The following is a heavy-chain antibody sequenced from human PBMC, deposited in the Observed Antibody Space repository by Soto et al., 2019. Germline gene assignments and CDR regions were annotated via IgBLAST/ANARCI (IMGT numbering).Heavy chain of an antibody. V-gene: IGHV3-74*01. CDR3: ARGSHYYDSKHYGMDV. Sequence: GGSLRLSCVASGFTFSSYWMHWVRQAPGKGLVWVSRINSDGSSTSYADSVKGRFTISRDNAKNTLYLQMNSLRAEDTAVYYCARGSHYYDSKHYGMDVWGQGTTVTVSS. CDR1: GFTFSSYW. CDR2: INSDGSST. J-gene: IGHJ6*02. D-gene: IGHD3-22*01.